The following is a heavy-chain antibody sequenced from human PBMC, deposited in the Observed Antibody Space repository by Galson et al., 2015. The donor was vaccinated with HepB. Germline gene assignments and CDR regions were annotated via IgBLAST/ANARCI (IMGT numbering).Heavy chain of an antibody. CDR1: GFTFSSYA. J-gene: IGHJ4*02. V-gene: IGHV3-23*01. CDR2: ISGSGGST. Sequence: SLRLSCAASGFTFSSYAMSWVRQAPGKGLEWVSAISGSGGSTYYAASVKGRFTISRDNSKNTLYLQMNSLRAEDTAIYYCAKDSAGDTATVVDYWGQGTLVTVSS. CDR3: AKDSAGDTATVVDY. D-gene: IGHD5-18*01.